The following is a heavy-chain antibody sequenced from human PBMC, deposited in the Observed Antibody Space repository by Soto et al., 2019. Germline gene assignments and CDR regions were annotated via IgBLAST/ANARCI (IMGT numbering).Heavy chain of an antibody. J-gene: IGHJ6*02. V-gene: IGHV3-21*01. CDR1: GFTFSSYS. CDR2: ISSSSSYI. CDR3: ARDLGDLEMATIMDYYYGMDV. Sequence: GGSLRLSCAASGFTFSSYSMNWVRQAPGKGLEWVSSISSSSSYIYYADSVKGRFTISRDNAKNSLYLQMNSLRAEDTAVYYCARDLGDLEMATIMDYYYGMDVWGQGTTVTVSS. D-gene: IGHD5-12*01.